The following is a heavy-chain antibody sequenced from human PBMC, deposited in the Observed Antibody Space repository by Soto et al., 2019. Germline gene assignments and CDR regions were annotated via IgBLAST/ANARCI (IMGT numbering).Heavy chain of an antibody. J-gene: IGHJ4*02. Sequence: QVQLVQSGAEVKKPGSSVKVSCKASGGTFSSYAISWVRQAPGQGLEWMGGFIPIFGTANYAQKFQGRVTITADESTSTAYMELSSLRSEDTAVYYCARETYYYDSSGYGLFDYWGQGTLFTVSS. CDR1: GGTFSSYA. V-gene: IGHV1-69*01. CDR3: ARETYYYDSSGYGLFDY. D-gene: IGHD3-22*01. CDR2: FIPIFGTA.